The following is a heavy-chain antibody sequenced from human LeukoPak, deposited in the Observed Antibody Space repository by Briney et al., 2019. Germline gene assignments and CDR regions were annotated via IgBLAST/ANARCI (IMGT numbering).Heavy chain of an antibody. Sequence: ASVKVSCKASGYTFTGYYMHWVRQAPGQGLEWMGWINPNSGGTNYAQKFQGRVTMTRDTSISTAYMELSRLRSDDTAVYYCARDLDNYYYYMDVWGKGTTVTVSS. CDR3: ARDLDNYYYYMDV. J-gene: IGHJ6*03. CDR2: INPNSGGT. V-gene: IGHV1-2*02. CDR1: GYTFTGYY.